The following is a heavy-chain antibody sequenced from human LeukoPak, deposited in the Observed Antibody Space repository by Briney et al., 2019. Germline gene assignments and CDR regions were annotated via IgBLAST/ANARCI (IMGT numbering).Heavy chain of an antibody. V-gene: IGHV3-30*18. D-gene: IGHD6-13*01. CDR3: AKDSSIGSLGSAALGY. CDR2: VLYDGSNE. CDR1: GFSFSIYD. J-gene: IGHJ4*02. Sequence: GGSLRLSCAASGFSFSIYDMHWVRQAPGKGLEWVAVVLYDGSNEYYADSVKGRFTISRDDSKSTLYLQMNSLRDEDTAVYYCAKDSSIGSLGSAALGYWGQGTLVTVSS.